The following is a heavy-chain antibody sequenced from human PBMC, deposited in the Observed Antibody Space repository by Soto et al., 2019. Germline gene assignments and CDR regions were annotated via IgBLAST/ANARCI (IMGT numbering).Heavy chain of an antibody. CDR1: GYSISSSNW. CDR3: ARQFPTNWFDP. Sequence: PSETLSLTCAVSGYSISSSNWWGWIRQPPGKGLEWIGYIYYSGSTYYNPSLKSRVTISVDTSKNQFSLKLSSVTAADTAVYYCARQFPTNWFDPWGQGTLVTVSS. CDR2: IYYSGST. J-gene: IGHJ5*02. V-gene: IGHV4-28*01.